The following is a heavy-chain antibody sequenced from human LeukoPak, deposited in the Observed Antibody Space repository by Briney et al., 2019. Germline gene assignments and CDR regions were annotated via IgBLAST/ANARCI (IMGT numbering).Heavy chain of an antibody. J-gene: IGHJ4*02. CDR1: C. V-gene: IGHV4-34*01. CDR2: TNHSGST. Sequence: CGRRISQKKRKGLEWIGETNHSGSTNYNPSLKSRVTISVDTSKNQFSLKLSSVTAADTAVYYCARRGGGGYCSGGSCYFDYWGQGTLVTVSS. D-gene: IGHD2-15*01. CDR3: ARRGGGGYCSGGSCYFDY.